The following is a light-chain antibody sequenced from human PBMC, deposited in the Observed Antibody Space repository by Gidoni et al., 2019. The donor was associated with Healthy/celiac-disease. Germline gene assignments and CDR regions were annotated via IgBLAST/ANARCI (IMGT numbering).Light chain of an antibody. V-gene: IGKV3-20*01. CDR1: QSLSSSY. J-gene: IGKJ5*01. Sequence: VSTPSPGTLSLSPGERATLSCRASQSLSSSYVAWYQQKPGQAPRLLIYGASSRATGIPDRFSGSGSGTDFTITISRLEPEDFAVYYCQQYGSSPPITCGQGTRLEIK. CDR3: QQYGSSPPIT. CDR2: GAS.